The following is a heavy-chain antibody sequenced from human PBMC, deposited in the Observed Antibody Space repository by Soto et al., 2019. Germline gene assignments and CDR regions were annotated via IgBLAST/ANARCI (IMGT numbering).Heavy chain of an antibody. V-gene: IGHV4-39*01. CDR3: ARGSAPPAGTGSYTHDGMEV. J-gene: IGHJ6*02. Sequence: AATLPLTYTFAGGTIISSCYYWFWILQPPEKGLEWIGSIYYSGSTYYNPSLKSRGTISVDTSKKQFYLKLSSVTAEDTAWYYCARGSAPPAGTGSYTHDGMEVWGQG. CDR2: IYYSGST. CDR1: GGTIISSCYY. D-gene: IGHD6-13*01.